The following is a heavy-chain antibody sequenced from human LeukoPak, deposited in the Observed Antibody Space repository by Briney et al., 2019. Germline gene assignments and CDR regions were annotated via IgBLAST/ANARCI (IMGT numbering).Heavy chain of an antibody. CDR1: GFTVSSNY. CDR2: FYSGGTT. Sequence: GGSLRLFCAVSGFTVSSNYMTWVRQAPGKGLEWVSVFYSGGTTYYADSVKGRFTISRDSSKNMLYLQMNSLRVEDTAVYYCARERPPRVAFDYWGQGTLVTVSS. J-gene: IGHJ4*02. V-gene: IGHV3-53*01. CDR3: ARERPPRVAFDY. D-gene: IGHD5-12*01.